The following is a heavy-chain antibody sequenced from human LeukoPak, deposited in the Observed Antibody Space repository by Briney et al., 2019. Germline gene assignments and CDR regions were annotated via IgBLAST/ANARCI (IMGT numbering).Heavy chain of an antibody. J-gene: IGHJ4*02. CDR1: GYTFTSYG. D-gene: IGHD6-13*01. V-gene: IGHV1-18*04. CDR2: ISAYNGNT. Sequence: ASVKVSCKASGYTFTSYGISWVRQAPGQGLEWMGWISAYNGNTNYAQNLQDRVFMNTDTSTSAAYMELRSLRSDDTAVYYCARYPLSYSGNWHYYFDYWGQGTLVTVSS. CDR3: ARYPLSYSGNWHYYFDY.